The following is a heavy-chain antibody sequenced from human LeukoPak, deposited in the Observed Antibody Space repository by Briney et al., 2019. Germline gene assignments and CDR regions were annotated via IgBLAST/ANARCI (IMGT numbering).Heavy chain of an antibody. V-gene: IGHV4-59*01. D-gene: IGHD5-12*01. CDR3: ARHCDVDIVATCFGY. J-gene: IGHJ4*02. CDR1: GGSISSYY. Sequence: SETLSLTCTVSGGSISSYYWSWIRQPPGKGLEGIGYIYYSGSTNYNPSLKSRVTISVDTSKNQFSLKLSSVTAADTAVYYCARHCDVDIVATCFGYWGQGTLVTVSS. CDR2: IYYSGST.